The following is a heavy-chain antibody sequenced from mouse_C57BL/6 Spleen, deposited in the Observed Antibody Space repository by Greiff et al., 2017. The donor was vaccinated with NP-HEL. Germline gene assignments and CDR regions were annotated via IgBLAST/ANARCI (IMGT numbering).Heavy chain of an antibody. CDR1: GYTFTSYW. Sequence: VQLQQSGTVLARPGASVKMSCKTSGYTFTSYWMHWVKQRPGQGLEWIGAIYPGNSDTSYNQKFKGKAKLTAVTSASTAYMELSSLTNEDSAVYYCTRSEVTTVVPSFDYWGQGTTLTVSS. CDR2: IYPGNSDT. CDR3: TRSEVTTVVPSFDY. V-gene: IGHV1-5*01. D-gene: IGHD1-1*01. J-gene: IGHJ2*01.